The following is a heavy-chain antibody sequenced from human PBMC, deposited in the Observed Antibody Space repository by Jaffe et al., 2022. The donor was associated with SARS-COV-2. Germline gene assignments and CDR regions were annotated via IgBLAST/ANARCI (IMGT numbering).Heavy chain of an antibody. J-gene: IGHJ3*02. D-gene: IGHD2-8*01. CDR3: ATGAVLGDEFDAFDI. Sequence: QLQLQESGPGLVKPSETLSLTCTVSGGSISSSSYYWGWIRQPPGKGLEWIGSIYYSGSTYYNPSLKSRVTISVDTSKNQFSLKLSSVTAADTAVYYCATGAVLGDEFDAFDIWGQGTMVTVSS. CDR1: GGSISSSSYY. CDR2: IYYSGST. V-gene: IGHV4-39*01.